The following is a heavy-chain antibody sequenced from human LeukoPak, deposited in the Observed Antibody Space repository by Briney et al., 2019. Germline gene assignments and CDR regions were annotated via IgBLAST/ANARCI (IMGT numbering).Heavy chain of an antibody. CDR3: ARGPPRGADRAPFDY. V-gene: IGHV1-2*02. D-gene: IGHD3-22*01. CDR1: GYTFTGYY. Sequence: GASVKVSCKTSGYTFTGYYMHWVRQAPGQGLEWMGWINPNSGGTKYAQKFQGRVTMTRDTSISTAYMELSRLTSDDTAVYYCARGPPRGADRAPFDYWGQGTLVTVSS. J-gene: IGHJ4*02. CDR2: INPNSGGT.